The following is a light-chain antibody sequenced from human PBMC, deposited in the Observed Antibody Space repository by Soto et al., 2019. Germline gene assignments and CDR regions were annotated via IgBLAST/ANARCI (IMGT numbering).Light chain of an antibody. J-gene: IGKJ4*01. CDR1: RSVSSY. V-gene: IGKV3-11*01. CDR2: DAS. Sequence: EIVLTQSPATLSLSPGERATLSCRASRSVSSYLAWYQQKPGQAPRLLIYDASSRATGIPARFSGSGSGTDFTLTISSLEPEDFAVYYCQQRTNWAFGGGTKVDIK. CDR3: QQRTNWA.